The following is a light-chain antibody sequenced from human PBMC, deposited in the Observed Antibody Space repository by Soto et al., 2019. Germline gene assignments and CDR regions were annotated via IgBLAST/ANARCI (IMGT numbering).Light chain of an antibody. Sequence: EVVLTQSPATLSVSPGERATLSCRASQSVNSNLAWYQQKPGQAPRLLIYGASTRATGIPARFSGSESGTEFTLTISSLQSGDFAVYYCQQYNNWPLTFGGGTKVEIK. CDR3: QQYNNWPLT. J-gene: IGKJ4*01. CDR1: QSVNSN. V-gene: IGKV3-15*01. CDR2: GAS.